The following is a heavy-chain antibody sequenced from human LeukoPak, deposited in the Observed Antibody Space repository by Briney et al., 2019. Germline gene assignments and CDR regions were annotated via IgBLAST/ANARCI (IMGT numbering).Heavy chain of an antibody. CDR1: GGTFSSYA. Sequence: GSSVKVSCKASGGTFSSYAISWVRQAPGQRPEWMGWFSTYNGDTKYAQKLKGRLTLTADTLKTTAYMELRTLISDDTATYYCAIGQGVITWGGADVYDVWGQGTTVIVSS. D-gene: IGHD3-16*01. CDR3: AIGQGVITWGGADVYDV. J-gene: IGHJ3*01. V-gene: IGHV1-18*01. CDR2: FSTYNGDT.